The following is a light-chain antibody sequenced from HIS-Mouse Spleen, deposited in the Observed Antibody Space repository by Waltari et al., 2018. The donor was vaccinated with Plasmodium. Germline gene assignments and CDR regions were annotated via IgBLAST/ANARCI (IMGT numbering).Light chain of an antibody. CDR1: SSNIGNNA. CDR3: AAWDDRLNGPV. CDR2: YDD. Sequence: QSVLTQPPSVSEAPRQRVTISCSGSSSNIGNNAVNWYQQLPGKAPKLLIYYDDLLPSGVSDRFSGSESGTSASLAISGLQSEDEADYYGAAWDDRLNGPVFGGGTKLTVL. J-gene: IGLJ3*02. V-gene: IGLV1-36*01.